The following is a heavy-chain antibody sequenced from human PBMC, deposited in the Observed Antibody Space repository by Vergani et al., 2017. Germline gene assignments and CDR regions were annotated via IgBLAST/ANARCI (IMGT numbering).Heavy chain of an antibody. V-gene: IGHV1-69*01. Sequence: QVQLVQSGAEVKKPGSSVKVSCKASGGTFSSYAISWVRQAPGQGLEWMGGIIPIFGTANYAQKFQGRVTITADESTSTAYMELSSLRSEETAVYYCAGSLGSGYSYGRKYYFDYWGQGTLVTVSS. CDR3: AGSLGSGYSYGRKYYFDY. D-gene: IGHD5-18*01. CDR1: GGTFSSYA. J-gene: IGHJ4*02. CDR2: IIPIFGTA.